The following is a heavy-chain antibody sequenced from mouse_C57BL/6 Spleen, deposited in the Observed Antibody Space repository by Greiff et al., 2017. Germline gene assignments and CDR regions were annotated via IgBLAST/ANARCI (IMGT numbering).Heavy chain of an antibody. D-gene: IGHD2-5*01. Sequence: VQLKESGPGLVQPSQSLSITCTVSGFSLTSYGVHWVRQSPGKGLEWLGVIWSGGSTDSTAAFISRLSISKDNCNSQVFFKMNSLQADDTAIYYCARPSENDYSNRFAYWGQGTLVTVSA. CDR2: IWSGGST. V-gene: IGHV2-2*01. CDR1: GFSLTSYG. J-gene: IGHJ3*01. CDR3: ARPSENDYSNRFAY.